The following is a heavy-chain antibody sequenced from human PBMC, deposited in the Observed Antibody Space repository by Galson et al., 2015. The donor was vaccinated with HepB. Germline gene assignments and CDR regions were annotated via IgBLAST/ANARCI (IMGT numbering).Heavy chain of an antibody. CDR3: AKRGRIRYFDY. D-gene: IGHD5-18*01. V-gene: IGHV3-23*01. Sequence: SLRLSCAASGFTFSTYAMSWVRQAPGKGLEWVSSIADGGGSTFYADSVKGRFTISRDNSKNTLHLQMNSLRAEDTAVYYCAKRGRIRYFDYWGQGILVTVSS. CDR2: IADGGGST. J-gene: IGHJ4*02. CDR1: GFTFSTYA.